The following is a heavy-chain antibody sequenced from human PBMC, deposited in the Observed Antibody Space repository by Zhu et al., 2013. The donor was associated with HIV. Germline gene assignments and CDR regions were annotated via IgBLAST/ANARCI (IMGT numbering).Heavy chain of an antibody. Sequence: QVQLVQSGAEVKKPGASVKVSCKASGYTFTSYGISWVRQAPGQGLEWMGWISAYNGNTNYAQKLQGRVTMTTDTSTSTAYMELRSLRSDDTAVYYCARDTLSSPDYNYYYYYGMDVWGQGTTVTVSS. CDR2: ISAYNGNT. CDR3: ARDTLSSPDYNYYYYYGMDV. V-gene: IGHV1-18*04. D-gene: IGHD4-4*01. J-gene: IGHJ6*02. CDR1: GYTFTSYG.